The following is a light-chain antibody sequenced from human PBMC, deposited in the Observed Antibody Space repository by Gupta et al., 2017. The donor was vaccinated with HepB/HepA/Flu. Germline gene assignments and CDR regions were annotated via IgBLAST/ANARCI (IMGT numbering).Light chain of an antibody. CDR1: SSNIGAYYD. V-gene: IGLV1-40*01. CDR2: GNT. Sequence: SVLTQPPSVSGAPGQRITISCTGNSSNIGAYYDVHWYQQLPGKAPKLVINGNTTRPSGVSDRFSAARSGTSASLAITGLQTEDEADYYCQTFDRSRSGAVFGGGTKVTVL. CDR3: QTFDRSRSGAV. J-gene: IGLJ3*02.